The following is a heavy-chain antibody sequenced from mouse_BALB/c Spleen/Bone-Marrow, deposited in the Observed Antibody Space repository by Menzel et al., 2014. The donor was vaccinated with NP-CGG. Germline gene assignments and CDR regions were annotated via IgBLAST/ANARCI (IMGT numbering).Heavy chain of an antibody. D-gene: IGHD1-2*01. J-gene: IGHJ3*01. V-gene: IGHV5-9-3*01. CDR3: ARAGTTASAWFAY. CDR2: ISSGGSYT. Sequence: VQLQQSGGGLVKPGGSLKLSCAASGFTFSSCAMSWVRQTPEKRLEWVATISSGGSYTYYPDSVKGRFTISRDNAKNTLYLQMSSLRSEDTAMYYCARAGTTASAWFAYWGQGTLVTVSA. CDR1: GFTFSSCA.